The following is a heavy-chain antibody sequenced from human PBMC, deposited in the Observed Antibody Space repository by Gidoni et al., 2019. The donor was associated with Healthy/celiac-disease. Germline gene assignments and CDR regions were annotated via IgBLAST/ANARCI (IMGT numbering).Heavy chain of an antibody. CDR3: AKDSGSIVVVTAIPYYYGMDV. V-gene: IGHV3-30*18. CDR2: ISYDGSNK. CDR1: GFTFSSYG. J-gene: IGHJ6*02. D-gene: IGHD2-21*02. Sequence: QVQLVESGGGVVQPGRSLRLSCAASGFTFSSYGMHWVRQAPGKGLEWVAVISYDGSNKYYADSVKGRFTISRDNSKNTLYLQMNSLRAEDTAVYYCAKDSGSIVVVTAIPYYYGMDVWGQGTTVTVSS.